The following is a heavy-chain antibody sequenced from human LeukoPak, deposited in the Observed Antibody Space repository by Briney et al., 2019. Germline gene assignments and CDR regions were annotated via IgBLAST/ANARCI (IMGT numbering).Heavy chain of an antibody. CDR2: ISSSSSYI. V-gene: IGHV3-21*01. D-gene: IGHD3-9*01. CDR3: ARGDTYYDILTGYYRRGFDY. J-gene: IGHJ4*02. CDR1: GFTFSSYS. Sequence: GGSLRLSCAASGFTFSSYSMNWVRQAPGKGLEWVSSISSSSSYIYYADSVKGRFTISRDNAKNSLYLQMNSLRAEDTAVYYCARGDTYYDILTGYYRRGFDYWGQGTLVTVSS.